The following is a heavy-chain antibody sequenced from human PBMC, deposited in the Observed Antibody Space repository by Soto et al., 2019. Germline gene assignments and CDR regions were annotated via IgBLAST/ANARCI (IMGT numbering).Heavy chain of an antibody. CDR1: GYSFTSYW. Sequence: PGESLKISCKGSGYSFTSYWIGWVRQMPGKGLEWMGIIYPGDSDTRYSPSFQGQVTISADKSISTAYLQWSSLKASDTAMYYCAREVWVSNIVVVPAATDYYYGMDVRGQGTSVTGSS. CDR2: IYPGDSDT. V-gene: IGHV5-51*01. CDR3: AREVWVSNIVVVPAATDYYYGMDV. J-gene: IGHJ6*02. D-gene: IGHD2-2*01.